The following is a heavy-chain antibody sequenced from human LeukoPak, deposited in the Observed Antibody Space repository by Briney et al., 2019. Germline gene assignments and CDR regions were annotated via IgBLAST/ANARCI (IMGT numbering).Heavy chain of an antibody. V-gene: IGHV4-59*12. CDR2: IYYSGST. D-gene: IGHD6-6*01. CDR3: ARSSSDWFDP. J-gene: IGHJ5*02. Sequence: SETLSLTCSVSDDSITMYYWSWIRQPPGKGLEWIGYIYYSGSTNYNPSLKSRVTISVDTSKNQFSLKLTSVTAADTAVYYCARSSSDWFDPWGQGILVTVSS. CDR1: DDSITMYY.